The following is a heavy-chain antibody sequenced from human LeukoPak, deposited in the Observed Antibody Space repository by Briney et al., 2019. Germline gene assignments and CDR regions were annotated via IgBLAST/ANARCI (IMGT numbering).Heavy chain of an antibody. D-gene: IGHD6-19*01. V-gene: IGHV4-39*01. J-gene: IGHJ6*03. CDR2: IYYTGST. CDR1: GGSISSSSYY. Sequence: PSETLSLTCTVSGGSISSSSYYWGWIRQPPGKGLEWIGNIYYTGSTYYNPSLKSRVTISVDTSKNQFSLKLSSVTAADTAVYYCARGLAGNNSWYYYYYMDVWGKGTTVTISS. CDR3: ARGLAGNNSWYYYYYMDV.